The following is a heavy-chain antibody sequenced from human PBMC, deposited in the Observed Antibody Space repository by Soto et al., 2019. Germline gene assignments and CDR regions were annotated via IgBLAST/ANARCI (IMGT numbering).Heavy chain of an antibody. D-gene: IGHD3-10*01. Sequence: PAETLSLTCTVSGASINGGDYYWSWIRQPPGKGLEWIGHIYYSGSTYYNPSLKSRAGISVDSSKSQAXXXXXXXXXADTAVYFRAXXLTNYYRLDYWGQGALVTVSS. CDR2: IYYSGST. CDR1: GASINGGDYY. J-gene: IGHJ4*02. V-gene: IGHV4-30-4*01. CDR3: AXXLTNYYRLDY.